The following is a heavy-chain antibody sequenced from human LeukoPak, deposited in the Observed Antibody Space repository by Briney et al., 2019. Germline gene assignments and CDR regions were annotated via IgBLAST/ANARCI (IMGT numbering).Heavy chain of an antibody. V-gene: IGHV4-59*08. Sequence: SETLSLTCTVPGGSISSYYWSWIRQPPGKGLEWIGYIYYSGSTNYNPSLKSRVTISVDTSKNQFSLKLSSVTAADTAVYYCASYGVGFNYWGQGTLVTVSS. J-gene: IGHJ4*02. D-gene: IGHD4-17*01. CDR2: IYYSGST. CDR1: GGSISSYY. CDR3: ASYGVGFNY.